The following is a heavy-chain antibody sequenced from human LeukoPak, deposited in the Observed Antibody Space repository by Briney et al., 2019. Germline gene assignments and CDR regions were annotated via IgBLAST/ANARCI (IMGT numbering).Heavy chain of an antibody. CDR3: AKTTGGTYYSDSSGPGFFDH. CDR1: GFTFSTYA. CDR2: ISDSGGTT. D-gene: IGHD3-22*01. V-gene: IGHV3-23*01. Sequence: GGSLRLSCAASGFTFSTYAMTWVRQAPGKGLEWVSSISDSGGTTYYAGYVKGRFTTSRDSSKNTLHIQMNNLRAEDTAVYYCAKTTGGTYYSDSSGPGFFDHRGKGTLVTVSS. J-gene: IGHJ4*02.